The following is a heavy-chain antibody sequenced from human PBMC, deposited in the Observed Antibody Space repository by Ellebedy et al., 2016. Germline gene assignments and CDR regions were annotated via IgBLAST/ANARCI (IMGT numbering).Heavy chain of an antibody. CDR2: ISSSSSYI. Sequence: GGSLRLXXAASGFTFSSYSMNWVRQAPGKGLEWVSSISSSSSYIYYADSVKGRFTISRDNAKNSLYLQMNSLRAEDTAVYYCAREARRRAVNYYDSSGDAFDIWGQGTMVTVSS. V-gene: IGHV3-21*04. CDR1: GFTFSSYS. CDR3: AREARRRAVNYYDSSGDAFDI. D-gene: IGHD3-22*01. J-gene: IGHJ3*02.